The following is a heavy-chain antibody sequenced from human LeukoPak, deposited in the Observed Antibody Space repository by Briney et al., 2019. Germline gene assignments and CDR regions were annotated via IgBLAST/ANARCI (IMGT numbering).Heavy chain of an antibody. V-gene: IGHV1-46*01. J-gene: IGHJ4*02. D-gene: IGHD1-26*01. CDR3: AREVGTSKAIDY. CDR2: INPTGGTT. CDR1: GYTFTTYY. Sequence: ASVKVSCKASGYTFTTYYMHWVRQAPGQGLEWMGIINPTGGTTRYPQKFQGRVTMTRDMSTSTVYMELSSLRSEDTAVYYCAREVGTSKAIDYWGQGTLVTVSS.